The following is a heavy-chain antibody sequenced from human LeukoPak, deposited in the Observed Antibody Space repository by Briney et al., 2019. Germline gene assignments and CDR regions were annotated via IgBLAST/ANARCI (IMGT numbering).Heavy chain of an antibody. V-gene: IGHV3-23*01. J-gene: IGHJ4*02. CDR2: ISGSGGST. CDR3: AKVSPHYDFWSGYQEDY. Sequence: GGSLRLSCAASGFTFSSYAMSWVRQAPGKGLEWVSAISGSGGSTYYADSVKGRFTISRDNSKNTLYLQMNSLRAEDTAVYYCAKVSPHYDFWSGYQEDYWGQGTLVTASS. CDR1: GFTFSSYA. D-gene: IGHD3-3*01.